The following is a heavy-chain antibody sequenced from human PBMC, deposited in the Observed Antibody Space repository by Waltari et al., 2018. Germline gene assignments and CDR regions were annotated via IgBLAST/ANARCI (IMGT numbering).Heavy chain of an antibody. CDR1: GYSIGSGYY. J-gene: IGHJ6*03. CDR3: ASPNLREDYYYYYMDV. V-gene: IGHV4-38-2*02. CDR2: IYHSGST. Sequence: QVQLQESGPGLVKLSETLSLTCTVSGYSIGSGYYWGWIRQPPGKGLEWIGSIYHSGSTYYNPSLKSRVTISVDTSKNQFSLKLSSVTAADTAVYYCASPNLREDYYYYYMDVWGKGTTVTVSS. D-gene: IGHD1-1*01.